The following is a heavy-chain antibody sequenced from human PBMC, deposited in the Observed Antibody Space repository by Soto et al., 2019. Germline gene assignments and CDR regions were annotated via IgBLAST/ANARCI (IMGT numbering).Heavy chain of an antibody. CDR2: IYSGGST. J-gene: IGHJ4*02. CDR3: ARGVLAVAGRYFDY. V-gene: IGHV3-53*05. Sequence: GGSLRLSCAASGFTVSSNYMSWVRQAPGKGLEWVSVIYSGGSTYYADSVKGRFTISRDNSKNTLYLQMNSLRAEGTAVYYCARGVLAVAGRYFDYWGQGSLVPVSS. CDR1: GFTVSSNY. D-gene: IGHD6-19*01.